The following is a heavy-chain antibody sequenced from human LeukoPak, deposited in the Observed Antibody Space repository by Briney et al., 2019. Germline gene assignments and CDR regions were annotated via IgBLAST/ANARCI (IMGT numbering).Heavy chain of an antibody. Sequence: GGSLRLSCAASGFTFSSYSMNWVRQAPGKGLEWVSSTSSSSSYIYYADSVKGRFTISRDNAKNSLYLQMNSLRAEDTAVYYCAREEAIGSSWYHTYYFDYWGQGTLVTVSS. CDR3: AREEAIGSSWYHTYYFDY. CDR1: GFTFSSYS. J-gene: IGHJ4*02. D-gene: IGHD6-13*01. V-gene: IGHV3-21*01. CDR2: TSSSSSYI.